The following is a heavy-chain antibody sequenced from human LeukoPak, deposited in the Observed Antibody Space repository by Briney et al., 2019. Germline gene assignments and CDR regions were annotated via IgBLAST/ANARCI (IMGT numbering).Heavy chain of an antibody. CDR2: IYSGGST. V-gene: IGHV3-66*01. Sequence: GGSLRLSCAASGFTVSSNYMSWVRQAPGKGLEWVSVIYSGGSTYYADSVKGRFTISRDNSKNTLYLQMNSLRAEDTAVYYCARYELHSTGNSIDYWGQGTLVTVSS. CDR3: ARYELHSTGNSIDY. D-gene: IGHD4-23*01. CDR1: GFTVSSNY. J-gene: IGHJ4*02.